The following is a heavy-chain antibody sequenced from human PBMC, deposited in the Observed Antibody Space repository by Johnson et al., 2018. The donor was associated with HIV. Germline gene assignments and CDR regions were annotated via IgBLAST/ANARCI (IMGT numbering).Heavy chain of an antibody. CDR1: GFTVSSNY. Sequence: VQLVESGGGLIQPGGSLRLSCAASGFTVSSNYMRWVRQAPGKGLEWVSVIYSGGSTYYADSVKGRFTISRGNSKNRLYLQMTSLRAEDTAVYYCARATGWNDVGGACDIWGQGTMVTVSS. V-gene: IGHV3-53*01. CDR2: IYSGGST. CDR3: ARATGWNDVGGACDI. J-gene: IGHJ3*02. D-gene: IGHD1-1*01.